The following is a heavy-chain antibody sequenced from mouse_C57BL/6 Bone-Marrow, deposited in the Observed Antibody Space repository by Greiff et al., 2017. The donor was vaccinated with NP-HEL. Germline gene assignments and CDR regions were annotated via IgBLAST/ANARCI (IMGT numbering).Heavy chain of an antibody. D-gene: IGHD2-4*01. CDR3: ARSDYDPWFAY. CDR1: GYSFTSYY. CDR2: IYPGSGNT. J-gene: IGHJ3*01. Sequence: QVQLQQSGPELVKPGASVKISCKASGYSFTSYYIHWVKQRPGQGLEWIGWIYPGSGNTKYNEKFKGKATLTADTSSSTAYMQLSSLTSEDSAVYYCARSDYDPWFAYWGQGTLVTVSA. V-gene: IGHV1-66*01.